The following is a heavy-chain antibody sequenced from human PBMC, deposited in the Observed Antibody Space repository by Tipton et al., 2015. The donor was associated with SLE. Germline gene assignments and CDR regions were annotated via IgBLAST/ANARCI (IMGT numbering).Heavy chain of an antibody. CDR1: GFTFSSYA. Sequence: RSLRLSCAASGFTFSSYAMHWVRQAPGKGLEWVAVISYDGSNKYYADSVKGRFTISRDNSKNTLYLQMNSLRAEDTAVYYCAKGGDTAMVQDYWGQGTLVTVSS. CDR2: ISYDGSNK. CDR3: AKGGDTAMVQDY. V-gene: IGHV3-30-3*01. D-gene: IGHD5-18*01. J-gene: IGHJ4*02.